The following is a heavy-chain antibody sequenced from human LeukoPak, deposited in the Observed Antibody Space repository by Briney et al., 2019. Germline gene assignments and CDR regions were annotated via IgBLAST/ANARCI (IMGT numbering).Heavy chain of an antibody. D-gene: IGHD3-10*01. J-gene: IGHJ3*02. CDR2: INPSGGST. CDR1: GYTFTSYY. Sequence: GASVKVSCKASGYTFTSYYMHWVRQAPGQGLEWMGIINPSGGSTSYAQKFQGRVTMTRDTSTSTVYMELSSLRSEDTAVYYCARRIRRSGSYYNVIAFDIWGQGTMVTVSS. V-gene: IGHV1-46*01. CDR3: ARRIRRSGSYYNVIAFDI.